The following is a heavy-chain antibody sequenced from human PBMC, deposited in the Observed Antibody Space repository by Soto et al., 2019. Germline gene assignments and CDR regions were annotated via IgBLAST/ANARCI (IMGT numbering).Heavy chain of an antibody. D-gene: IGHD2-8*01. V-gene: IGHV3-21*01. J-gene: IGHJ6*02. CDR2: ISRHSNYI. CDR3: AREKGYCTNGICYRDYYGMDV. CDR1: GFSFSEYS. Sequence: GGSLRLSCVASGFSFSEYSMNWVRQAPGKGLEWVSAISRHSNYIHYADSMKGRFTISRDNAKNSLFLQMNSLRAEDTAVYYCAREKGYCTNGICYRDYYGMDVWGQGTTVTVSS.